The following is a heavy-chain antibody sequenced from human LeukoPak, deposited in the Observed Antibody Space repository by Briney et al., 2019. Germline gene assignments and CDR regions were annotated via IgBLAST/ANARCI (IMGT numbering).Heavy chain of an antibody. D-gene: IGHD3-10*01. CDR3: GRELWFGEVDY. CDR2: ISAYNGNT. J-gene: IGHJ4*02. V-gene: IGHV1-18*01. Sequence: GASVKVSCQAFGYTFTTYGISWVRQAPGQGLEWMGWISAYNGNTNYAQKVQGRVTLTTDTSTSTAYMELRSLRSDDTAVYYCGRELWFGEVDYWGQGTLVTVSS. CDR1: GYTFTTYG.